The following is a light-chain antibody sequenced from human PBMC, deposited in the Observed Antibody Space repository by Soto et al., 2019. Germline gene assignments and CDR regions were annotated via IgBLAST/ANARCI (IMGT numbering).Light chain of an antibody. CDR2: DNT. Sequence: QTVVTQPPSVSGAPGQRVTISCTGSGSNIGAHYAVHWYQHLPGTAPKLLIHDNTDRPSGVPDRFSGSKSGTSASLAITGLQAEDEAYYFCQSYDSSLSASVFGGGTKLTVL. J-gene: IGLJ2*01. V-gene: IGLV1-40*01. CDR3: QSYDSSLSASV. CDR1: GSNIGAHYA.